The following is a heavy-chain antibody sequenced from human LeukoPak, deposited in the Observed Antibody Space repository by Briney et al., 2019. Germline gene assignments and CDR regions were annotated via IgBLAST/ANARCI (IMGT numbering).Heavy chain of an antibody. V-gene: IGHV1-18*01. J-gene: IGHJ6*02. CDR1: GGTISNYV. Sequence: ASVKVSCKAAGGTISNYVISWVRQAPGQGLEWMGWISAYNGNTNYAQKLQGRVTMTTDTSTSTAYMELRSLRSDDTAVYYCARTGTTGYYYYGMDVWGQGTTVTVSS. D-gene: IGHD1-1*01. CDR3: ARTGTTGYYYYGMDV. CDR2: ISAYNGNT.